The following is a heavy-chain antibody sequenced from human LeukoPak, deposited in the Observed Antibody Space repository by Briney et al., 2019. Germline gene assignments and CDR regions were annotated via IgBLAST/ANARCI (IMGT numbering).Heavy chain of an antibody. V-gene: IGHV4-59*01. Sequence: SETLSLTCTVSGGSISSYYWSWIRQPPGKGLEWIGYIYYSGSTNYSPSLKSRVTISVDTSKNQFSLKLSSVTAADTAVYYCARAPRIAAAGTMGWFDPWGQGTLVTVSS. D-gene: IGHD6-13*01. CDR1: GGSISSYY. J-gene: IGHJ5*02. CDR3: ARAPRIAAAGTMGWFDP. CDR2: IYYSGST.